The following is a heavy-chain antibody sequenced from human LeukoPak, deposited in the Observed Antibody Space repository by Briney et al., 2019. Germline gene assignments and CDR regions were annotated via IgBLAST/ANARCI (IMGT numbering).Heavy chain of an antibody. V-gene: IGHV4-61*02. CDR3: ARADYYDSSGYYPFDV. Sequence: SQTLSLTCTVSGGSISSGSYYWNWIRQPAGKGLEWVGRIYSSGGTDFTPSLKSRGTISVDTSKNQFSLKLSSVTAADTAVYYCARADYYDSSGYYPFDVWGQRILVAVSS. CDR1: GGSISSGSYY. CDR2: IYSSGGT. J-gene: IGHJ4*02. D-gene: IGHD3-22*01.